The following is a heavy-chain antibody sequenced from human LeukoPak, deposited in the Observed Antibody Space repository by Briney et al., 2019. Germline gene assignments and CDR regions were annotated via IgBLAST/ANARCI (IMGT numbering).Heavy chain of an antibody. Sequence: GGSLRLSCATSGLTFSSYAMTWVRQAPGKGLEWVSGISGSGGSTDYAHSVKGRFTISRDNSKNTLYLQMNSLRAEDTAVYYCAKVGKQWLVRDLWGQGTLVTVSS. CDR1: GLTFSSYA. D-gene: IGHD6-19*01. CDR2: ISGSGGST. CDR3: AKVGKQWLVRDL. J-gene: IGHJ4*02. V-gene: IGHV3-23*01.